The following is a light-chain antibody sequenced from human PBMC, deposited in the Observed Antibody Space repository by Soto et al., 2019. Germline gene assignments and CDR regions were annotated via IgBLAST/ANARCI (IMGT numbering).Light chain of an antibody. Sequence: EVVLTQSPGALSLSPGERATLSCRASHSVDSSYFAWYQQRPGQAPRLLIDETSSRATGIPDRFSGSGSGTDFTLTVSRLEPEDFAVDFCQQYGSYPLTFGGGTKVEIK. J-gene: IGKJ4*01. CDR2: ETS. CDR1: HSVDSSY. V-gene: IGKV3-20*01. CDR3: QQYGSYPLT.